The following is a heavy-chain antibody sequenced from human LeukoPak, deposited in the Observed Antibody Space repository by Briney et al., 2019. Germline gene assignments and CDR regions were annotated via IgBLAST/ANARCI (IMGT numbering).Heavy chain of an antibody. V-gene: IGHV3-7*01. CDR2: IKQDGSTK. CDR3: ARDTDGSLDY. D-gene: IGHD1-26*01. Sequence: PGGSLRLSCAASGFTFTNSWMAWVRQAPGKGLEWVANIKQDGSTKHYVDSLKGQFTISRDNPKNSLYLQMNSLRADDTAVYYCARDTDGSLDYWGQGILVTVAS. J-gene: IGHJ4*02. CDR1: GFTFTNSW.